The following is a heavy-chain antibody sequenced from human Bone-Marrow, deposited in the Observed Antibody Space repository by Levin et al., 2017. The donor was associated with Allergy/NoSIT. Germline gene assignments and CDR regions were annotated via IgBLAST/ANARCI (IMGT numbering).Heavy chain of an antibody. V-gene: IGHV3-33*01. CDR2: IYYDGKNK. D-gene: IGHD3-3*01. CDR1: GFTFRNHG. CDR3: ATEDFGSGSLDSDYGMDI. Sequence: GESLKISCVASGFTFRNHGMHWIRQAPGKGLEWVAVIYYDGKNKYYADSVKGRFTISRDNSKNTLYLQMHSLRAEDTAVYYCATEDFGSGSLDSDYGMDIWGQGTTVIVSS. J-gene: IGHJ6*02.